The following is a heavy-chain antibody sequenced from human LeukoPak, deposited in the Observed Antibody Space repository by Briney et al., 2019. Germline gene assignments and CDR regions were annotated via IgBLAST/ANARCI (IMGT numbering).Heavy chain of an antibody. CDR2: ISGSGGST. V-gene: IGHV3-23*01. CDR3: ANAPLPLDY. Sequence: EWVSAISGSGGSTYYADSVKGRFTISRDNSKNTLYLQMNSLRAEDTAVYYCANAPLPLDYWGQGTLVTVSS. J-gene: IGHJ4*02.